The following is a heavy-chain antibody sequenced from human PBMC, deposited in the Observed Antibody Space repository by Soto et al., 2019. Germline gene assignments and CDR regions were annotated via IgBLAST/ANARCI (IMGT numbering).Heavy chain of an antibody. CDR3: ARDRAIGWLRLYYFDY. CDR1: GYTFTSYA. J-gene: IGHJ4*02. CDR2: INAGNGNT. V-gene: IGHV1-3*01. Sequence: GASVKVSCKASGYTFTSYAMHWVRQAPGQRLEWMGWINAGNGNTKYSQKFQGRVTITRDTSASTAYMELSSLRSEDTAVYYCARDRAIGWLRLYYFDYWGQGTLVTVSS. D-gene: IGHD5-12*01.